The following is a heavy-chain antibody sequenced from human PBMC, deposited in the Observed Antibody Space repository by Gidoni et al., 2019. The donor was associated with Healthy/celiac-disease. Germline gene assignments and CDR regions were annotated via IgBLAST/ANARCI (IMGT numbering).Heavy chain of an antibody. CDR3: ARDPPARDCSSTSCYTSHAFDI. CDR1: GGSISSYY. Sequence: QVQLQESGPGLVKPSETLSLTCTVSGGSISSYYWRLIRQPAGKGLEWIVRIYTSGSTNYNPSLKSRVTMSVDTSKNQFSLKLSSVTAADTAVYYCARDPPARDCSSTSCYTSHAFDIWGQGTMVTVSS. D-gene: IGHD2-2*02. V-gene: IGHV4-4*07. CDR2: IYTSGST. J-gene: IGHJ3*02.